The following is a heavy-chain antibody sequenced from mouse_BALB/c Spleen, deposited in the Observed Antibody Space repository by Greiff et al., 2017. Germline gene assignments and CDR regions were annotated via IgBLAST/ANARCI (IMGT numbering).Heavy chain of an antibody. CDR2: INPSTGYT. V-gene: IGHV1-7*01. J-gene: IGHJ4*01. Sequence: VQLQQSGAELAKPGASVKMSCKASGYTFTSYWMHWVKQRPGQGLEWIGYINPSTGYTEYNQKFKDKATLTADKSSSTAYMQLSSLTSEDSAVYYCARLDDYCYAMDYWGQGTSVTVSS. CDR1: GYTFTSYW. CDR3: ARLDDYCYAMDY. D-gene: IGHD1-1*01.